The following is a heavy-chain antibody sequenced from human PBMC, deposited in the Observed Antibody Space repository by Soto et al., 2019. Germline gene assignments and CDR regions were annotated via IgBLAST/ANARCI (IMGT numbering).Heavy chain of an antibody. D-gene: IGHD6-25*01. CDR1: GFTFNTYG. J-gene: IGHJ4*02. V-gene: IGHV3-7*01. CDR2: IKEDGSEK. CDR3: ARFTRRSSGDY. Sequence: VQLVESGGDLVQPGGSLRLSWAASGFTFNTYGMSWVRQAPGKGLQWVANIKEDGSEKYYVDSVKGRFTISRDNAKNLLYLQMNSLGAGDTAMYYCARFTRRSSGDYWGQGTLVTVSS.